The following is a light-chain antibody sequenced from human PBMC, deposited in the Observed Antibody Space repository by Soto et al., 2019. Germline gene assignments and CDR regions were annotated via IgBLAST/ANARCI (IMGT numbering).Light chain of an antibody. V-gene: IGKV3-15*01. Sequence: EIVMTQFQATLSVSPGERATLSCRASQSLSDNLAWYQQRPGQAPRLLFYRASTRATGVPARFSASGSGTEFTLTISSLQSEDSAGYYCHQYSNGPPLTFGPGTKVEIK. CDR2: RAS. CDR1: QSLSDN. CDR3: HQYSNGPPLT. J-gene: IGKJ1*01.